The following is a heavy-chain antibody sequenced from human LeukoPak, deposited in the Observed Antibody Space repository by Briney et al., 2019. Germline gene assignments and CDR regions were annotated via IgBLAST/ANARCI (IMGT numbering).Heavy chain of an antibody. CDR2: ISFDGSNK. V-gene: IGHV3-30-3*01. D-gene: IGHD6-19*01. J-gene: IGHJ4*02. Sequence: PGRSLRLSCAASGFTFSSYAMHWVRQAPGKGLEWVAVISFDGSNKYYADSVKGRFTISRDNSKNTLYLQMNSLRAEDTAVYYCARDSSGWYRPSYYFDYWGQGTLVTDSP. CDR3: ARDSSGWYRPSYYFDY. CDR1: GFTFSSYA.